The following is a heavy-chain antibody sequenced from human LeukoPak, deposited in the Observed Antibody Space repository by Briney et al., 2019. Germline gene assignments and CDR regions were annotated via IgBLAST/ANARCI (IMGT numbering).Heavy chain of an antibody. CDR2: ISAYNGNT. Sequence: ASVKVSCKGYGYIFINHDIDWVRQAAGQGLEWMGWISAYNGNTNYAQKLQGRVTMTTDTSTSTAYMELRSLRSVDTAVYYCARGLAAAGTRYFDYWGQGTLVTVSS. CDR3: ARGLAAAGTRYFDY. CDR1: GYIFINHD. J-gene: IGHJ4*02. D-gene: IGHD6-13*01. V-gene: IGHV1-18*01.